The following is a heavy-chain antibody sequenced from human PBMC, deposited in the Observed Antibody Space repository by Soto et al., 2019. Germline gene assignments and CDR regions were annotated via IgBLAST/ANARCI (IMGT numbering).Heavy chain of an antibody. CDR1: GFTFSSYW. CDR3: ASILLLWFGDGPIGYFDY. V-gene: IGHV3-7*01. J-gene: IGHJ4*02. D-gene: IGHD3-10*01. CDR2: IKQDGSEK. Sequence: GGSLRLSCAASGFTFSSYWMSWVRQAPGKGLEWVANIKQDGSEKYYVDSVKGRFTISRDNAKNSLYLQMNSLRAEDTAVYYCASILLLWFGDGPIGYFDYWGQGTLVTVSS.